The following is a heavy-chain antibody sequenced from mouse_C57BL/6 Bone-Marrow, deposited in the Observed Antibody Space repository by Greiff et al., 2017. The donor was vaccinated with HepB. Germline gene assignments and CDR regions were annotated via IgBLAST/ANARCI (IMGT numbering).Heavy chain of an antibody. CDR2: INPNNGGT. J-gene: IGHJ1*03. Sequence: EVQLVESGPELVKPGASVKIPCKASGYTFTDYNMDWVKQSHGKSLEWIGDINPNNGGTIYNQKFKGKATLTVDKSSSTAYMELRSLTSEDTAVYDCARRDYRYFDVWGTGTTVTVSS. CDR3: ARRDYRYFDV. V-gene: IGHV1-18*01. CDR1: GYTFTDYN. D-gene: IGHD1-1*02.